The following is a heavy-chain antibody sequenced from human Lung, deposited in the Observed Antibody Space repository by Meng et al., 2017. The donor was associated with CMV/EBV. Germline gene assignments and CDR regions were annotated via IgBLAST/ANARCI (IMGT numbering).Heavy chain of an antibody. V-gene: IGHV1-2*02. CDR3: ARWGGGDIIVVPAAFDN. CDR2: INPRSGGT. CDR1: GYTFAGYH. Sequence: ASXXVSXKASGYTFAGYHLHWVRQAPGQGLEWLGWINPRSGGTNYAPNFRGRVTMTTDTPVNTVYMQLSRLIPDDTATYFCARWGGGDIIVVPAAFDNWGQGTLVTVSS. J-gene: IGHJ4*02. D-gene: IGHD2-2*01.